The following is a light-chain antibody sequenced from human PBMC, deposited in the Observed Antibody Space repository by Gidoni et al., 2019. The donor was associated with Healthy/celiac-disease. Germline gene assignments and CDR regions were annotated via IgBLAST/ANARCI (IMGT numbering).Light chain of an antibody. CDR1: QDISNY. J-gene: IGKJ4*01. CDR3: QQYDNLPLT. CDR2: DTS. V-gene: IGKV1-33*01. Sequence: DIQMTQYTSSLSASVGDRVTITCQASQDISNYLNWYQQKPGKAPKLLIYDTSNLETGVPSRFSGSGSGTDFTFTISSLQPEDIATYYCQQYDNLPLTFGGXTKVEIK.